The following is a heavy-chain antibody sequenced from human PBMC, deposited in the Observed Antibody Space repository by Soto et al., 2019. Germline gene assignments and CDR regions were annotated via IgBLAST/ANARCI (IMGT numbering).Heavy chain of an antibody. CDR1: GGTFSSSA. V-gene: IGHV1-69*14. D-gene: IGHD4-4*01. J-gene: IGHJ6*04. CDR2: IIPLFRTP. Sequence: QVQLVQSGAEMKEPGSSVKVSCKTSGGTFSSSAISWLRQAPGQGLEWMGGIIPLFRTPDYAQKFQGRVIIAGDKSTSTAYMEPSSLRSKDTAVYYCARDNDRLQLGGNYYYILDVWGEGTTITASS. CDR3: ARDNDRLQLGGNYYYILDV.